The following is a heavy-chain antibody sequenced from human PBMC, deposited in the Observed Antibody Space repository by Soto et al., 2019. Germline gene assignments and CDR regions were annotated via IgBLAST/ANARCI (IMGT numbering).Heavy chain of an antibody. J-gene: IGHJ6*02. CDR3: ARDRSSSPLYGMDV. V-gene: IGHV4-30-4*01. CDR1: GGSISSGDYY. Sequence: TLSLTCTVSGGSISSGDYYWSWIRQPPGKGLEWIGYIYYSGSTYYNPSLKSRVTISVDTSKNQFSLKLSSVTAADTAVYYCARDRSSSPLYGMDVWGQGTTVTVS. CDR2: IYYSGST. D-gene: IGHD6-13*01.